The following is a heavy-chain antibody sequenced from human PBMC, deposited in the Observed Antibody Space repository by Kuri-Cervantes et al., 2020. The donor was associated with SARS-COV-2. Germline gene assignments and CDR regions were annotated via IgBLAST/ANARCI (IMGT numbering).Heavy chain of an antibody. J-gene: IGHJ2*01. Sequence: SVKVSCKASGGTFSSYAIIWVRQAPGQGLEWMGGIIPIFGTANYAQKFQGRVTITANKSTSTAYTELSSLRSADTAVYYCARVGTLLWYFDLWGRGTLVTVSS. V-gene: IGHV1-69*06. CDR1: GGTFSSYA. CDR3: ARVGTLLWYFDL. D-gene: IGHD3-10*01. CDR2: IIPIFGTA.